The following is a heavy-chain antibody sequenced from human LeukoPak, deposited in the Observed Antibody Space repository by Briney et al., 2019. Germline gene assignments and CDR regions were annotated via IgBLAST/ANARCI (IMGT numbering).Heavy chain of an antibody. CDR1: GFIFSSYW. Sequence: GGSLRLSCAASGFIFSSYWMTWVRQAPGKGLEWVANIKQDGSEKYYVDSVKGRFTISRDNAKKSLYLQINSLRTEDTAVYYCATKSGNYYNYWGRGSLVTVSS. V-gene: IGHV3-7*03. D-gene: IGHD1-26*01. J-gene: IGHJ4*02. CDR2: IKQDGSEK. CDR3: ATKSGNYYNY.